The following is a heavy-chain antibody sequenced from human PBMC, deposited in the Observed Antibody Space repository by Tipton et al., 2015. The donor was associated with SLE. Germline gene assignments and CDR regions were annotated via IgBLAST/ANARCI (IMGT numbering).Heavy chain of an antibody. J-gene: IGHJ6*03. D-gene: IGHD5-18*01. CDR3: ARGGLGYSYYYYMDV. V-gene: IGHV4-61*05. Sequence: TLSLTCTVSGGSISSSSYYWGWIRQPPGKGLEWIGYIYYSGSTNYNPSLKSRVTISVDTSKNQFSLKLNSVTAADTAVYYCARGGLGYSYYYYMDVWGKGTTVTVSS. CDR1: GGSISSSSYY. CDR2: IYYSGST.